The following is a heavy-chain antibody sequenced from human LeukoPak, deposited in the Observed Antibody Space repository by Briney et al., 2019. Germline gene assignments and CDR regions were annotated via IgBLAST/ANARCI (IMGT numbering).Heavy chain of an antibody. Sequence: SETLFLTCTVSGGSISSYYWSWIRQPPGKGLEWIGYIYYSGSTNYNPSLKSRVTISVDTSKNQFSLKLSSVTAADTAVYYCARTLRGYSYGPFDYWGQGTLVTVSS. CDR1: GGSISSYY. J-gene: IGHJ4*02. V-gene: IGHV4-59*01. CDR2: IYYSGST. D-gene: IGHD5-18*01. CDR3: ARTLRGYSYGPFDY.